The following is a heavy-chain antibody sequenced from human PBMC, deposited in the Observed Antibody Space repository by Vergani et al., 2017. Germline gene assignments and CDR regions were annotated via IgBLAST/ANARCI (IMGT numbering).Heavy chain of an antibody. Sequence: QMQLVQSGPEVKKPGTSVKVSCKASGFTFTSSAVQWVRQARGQRLEWIGWIVVGSGNTNYAQKFQERVTITRDMSTSTAYMELSSLRSEDTAVYYCAGGVGDLSGLCYWGQGTLVTVSS. CDR3: AGGVGDLSGLCY. CDR1: GFTFTSSA. V-gene: IGHV1-58*01. CDR2: IVVGSGNT. D-gene: IGHD1-26*01. J-gene: IGHJ4*02.